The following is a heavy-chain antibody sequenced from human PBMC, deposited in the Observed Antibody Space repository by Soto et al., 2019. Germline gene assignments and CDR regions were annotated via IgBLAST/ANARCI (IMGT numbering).Heavy chain of an antibody. CDR1: GGSISSGGYS. CDR2: IYHSGST. V-gene: IGHV4-30-2*01. Sequence: QLQLQESGSGLVKPSQTLSLTCAVSGGSISSGGYSCNWIRQPPGKGLEWIGYIYHSGSTYYNPSLTSRVTISVDRSKNQFSLQLSSVTAADTAVYYCARGMTTVTTFDYWGQGTLVTVSS. J-gene: IGHJ4*02. CDR3: ARGMTTVTTFDY. D-gene: IGHD4-17*01.